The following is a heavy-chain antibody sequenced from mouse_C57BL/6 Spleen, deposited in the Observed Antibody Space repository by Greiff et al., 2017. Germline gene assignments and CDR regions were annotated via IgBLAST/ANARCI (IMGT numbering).Heavy chain of an antibody. Sequence: EVQLVESGGGLVQPKGSLKLSCEASGFSFNTYAMNWVRQAPGKGLEWVARIRSKSNNYATYYDDSVKDRFTISREDSESMLYLQMNNLKTEDPAMYYCGRQYQGYYAMDYWGQGTSVTISS. D-gene: IGHD5-1*01. J-gene: IGHJ4*01. V-gene: IGHV10-1*01. CDR1: GFSFNTYA. CDR3: GRQYQGYYAMDY. CDR2: IRSKSNNYAT.